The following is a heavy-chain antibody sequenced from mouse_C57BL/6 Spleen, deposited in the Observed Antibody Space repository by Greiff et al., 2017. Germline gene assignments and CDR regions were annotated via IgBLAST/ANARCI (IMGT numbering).Heavy chain of an antibody. CDR1: GFTFSDYY. CDR3: ARDWAFDY. CDR2: INYDGSST. V-gene: IGHV5-16*01. D-gene: IGHD4-1*01. J-gene: IGHJ2*01. Sequence: EVKLVESEGGLVQPGSSMKLSCTASGFTFSDYYMAWVRQVPEKGLEWVANINYDGSSTYYLDSLKSRFIISRDNAKNILYLQMSSLKSEDTATYYCARDWAFDYWGQGTTLTVSS.